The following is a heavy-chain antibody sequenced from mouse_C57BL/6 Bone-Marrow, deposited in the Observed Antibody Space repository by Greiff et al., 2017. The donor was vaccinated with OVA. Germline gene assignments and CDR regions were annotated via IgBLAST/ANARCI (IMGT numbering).Heavy chain of an antibody. J-gene: IGHJ1*03. D-gene: IGHD1-1*01. CDR2: IHPNSGST. CDR3: ARRGLYYSGSSYCWYFDV. V-gene: IGHV1-64*01. Sequence: QVQLQQPGAELVKPGASVKLSCKASGYTFTSYWMHWVKQRPGQGLEWIGMIHPNSGSTNYNEKFKSKATLTVDKSSSTAYMHISSLTSEDSAVYYCARRGLYYSGSSYCWYFDVWGTGTTVTVSS. CDR1: GYTFTSYW.